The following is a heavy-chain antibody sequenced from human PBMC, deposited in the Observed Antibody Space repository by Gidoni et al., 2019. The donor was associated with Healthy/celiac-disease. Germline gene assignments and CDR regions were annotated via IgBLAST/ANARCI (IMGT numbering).Heavy chain of an antibody. CDR1: GFTFSSHG. CDR3: ARGSRRDIVVVVAANSFDY. J-gene: IGHJ4*02. V-gene: IGHV3-33*01. CDR2: IGYDGSNK. Sequence: QVQLVESGGGVVQPGRSLRLSCAASGFTFSSHGMHWVRQAPGKGLGWVAVIGYDGSNKYYADSLKGRFTISRDNSKNTLYLQMNSLRAEDTAVYYCARGSRRDIVVVVAANSFDYWGQGTLVTVSS. D-gene: IGHD2-15*01.